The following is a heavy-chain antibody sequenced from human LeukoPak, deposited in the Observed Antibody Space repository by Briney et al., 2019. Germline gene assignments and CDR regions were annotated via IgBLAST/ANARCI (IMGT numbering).Heavy chain of an antibody. CDR2: INAGNGNT. D-gene: IGHD4-17*01. CDR3: ARVSPGDYTTGFDP. CDR1: GYTFTSYA. Sequence: ASVKVSCKASGYTFTSYAMHWVRQAPGQRLEWMGWINAGNGNTKYSQKFQGRVTITRDTSASTAYMEQSSLRSEDTAVYYCARVSPGDYTTGFDPWGQGTLVTVSS. J-gene: IGHJ5*02. V-gene: IGHV1-3*01.